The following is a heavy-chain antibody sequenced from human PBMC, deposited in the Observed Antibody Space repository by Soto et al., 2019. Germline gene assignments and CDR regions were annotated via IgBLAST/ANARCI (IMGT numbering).Heavy chain of an antibody. D-gene: IGHD3-3*01. J-gene: IGHJ5*02. V-gene: IGHV4-59*01. Sequence: SQSRSLACSVACCSISSYNWSWIGSPPGKGLEWIGYIYYSGSTNYNPSLKSRVTISVDTSKNQFSLKLSSVTAADTAVYYCARGADFWSGYPDNWFDPWGQGTLVTVSS. CDR3: ARGADFWSGYPDNWFDP. CDR2: IYYSGST. CDR1: CCSISSYN.